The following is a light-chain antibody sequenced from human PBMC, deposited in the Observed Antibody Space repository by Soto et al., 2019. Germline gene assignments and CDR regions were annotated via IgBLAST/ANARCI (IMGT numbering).Light chain of an antibody. CDR2: EVT. V-gene: IGLV2-8*01. CDR1: SSDVGGYNY. Sequence: QSALTQPPSASGSPGQSVTFSCTGTSSDVGGYNYVSWYQQHPGKAPKLMIYEVTKRPLGVPDRFSGSKSGNTASLTVSGLQAEDEADYYCSSYAGSNNPYVFGTGTKLTVL. CDR3: SSYAGSNNPYV. J-gene: IGLJ1*01.